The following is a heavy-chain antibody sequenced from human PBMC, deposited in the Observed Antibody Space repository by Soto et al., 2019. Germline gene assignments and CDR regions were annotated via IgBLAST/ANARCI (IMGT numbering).Heavy chain of an antibody. Sequence: QVQLVESGGGVVQLGRSLRLSCAASGFTFSSYAMHWVRQAPGKGLEWVAVISYDGSNKYYADSVKGRFTISRDNSKNTLYLQMNSLRAEDTAVYYCARARVLWFGEVYWGQGTLVTVSS. CDR2: ISYDGSNK. V-gene: IGHV3-30-3*01. J-gene: IGHJ4*02. D-gene: IGHD3-10*01. CDR3: ARARVLWFGEVY. CDR1: GFTFSSYA.